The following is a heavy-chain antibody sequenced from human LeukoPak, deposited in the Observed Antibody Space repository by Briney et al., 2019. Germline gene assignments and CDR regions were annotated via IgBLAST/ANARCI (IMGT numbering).Heavy chain of an antibody. Sequence: GGSLRLSCAASGITFSNYWMSWVRQAPGKGLEWVANIKQDGSEKYYVDSVKGRFTISRDNAKNSLYLQMNSLRAEDTAVYYCARVPHYASGTYYKRFPLYFDYWGQGTLVTVSS. V-gene: IGHV3-7*01. CDR1: GITFSNYW. CDR2: IKQDGSEK. J-gene: IGHJ4*02. CDR3: ARVPHYASGTYYKRFPLYFDY. D-gene: IGHD3-10*01.